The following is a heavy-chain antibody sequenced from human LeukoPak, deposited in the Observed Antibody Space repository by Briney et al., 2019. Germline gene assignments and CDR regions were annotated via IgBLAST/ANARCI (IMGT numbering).Heavy chain of an antibody. CDR1: GFTFSSYW. V-gene: IGHV3-74*01. D-gene: IGHD6-6*01. Sequence: GGSLRLSCAASGFTFSSYWMNWVRQAPGKGLVWVSRIASDGSSTTYADSVKGRFSISRDNAKNTLYLQMNSLRVEDTAVYYCAKQRRSSSPRYYYGMDVWGQGTTVTVSS. CDR3: AKQRRSSSPRYYYGMDV. CDR2: IASDGSST. J-gene: IGHJ6*02.